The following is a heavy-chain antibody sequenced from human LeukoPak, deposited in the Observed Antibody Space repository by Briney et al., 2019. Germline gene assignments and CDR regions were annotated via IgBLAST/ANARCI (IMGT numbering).Heavy chain of an antibody. D-gene: IGHD3-9*01. CDR1: GGTFSSYA. Sequence: GSSVKVSCKASGGTFSSYAISWVRQAPGQGLEWMGGIIPIFGTANYAQKFQGRVTITADESTSTAYMELSSLRSEDTAVYYCARGGGYFDWLLKGGGFSTDAFDIWGQGTMVTVSS. CDR3: ARGGGYFDWLLKGGGFSTDAFDI. J-gene: IGHJ3*02. CDR2: IIPIFGTA. V-gene: IGHV1-69*13.